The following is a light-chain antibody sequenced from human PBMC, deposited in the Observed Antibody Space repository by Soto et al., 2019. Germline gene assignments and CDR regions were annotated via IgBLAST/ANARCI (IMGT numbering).Light chain of an antibody. J-gene: IGKJ2*01. CDR1: QDINRY. V-gene: IGKV1-33*01. CDR2: DV. Sequence: DIQMTQSPSSLSASVGDRVTITCQASQDINRYLYWSQEKPGKAPKVRICDVEPGVPSTFSGGGSGTYVTFTNSNVQHENIATDNCQQSHRLPRPFGHGTKLEIK. CDR3: QQSHRLPRP.